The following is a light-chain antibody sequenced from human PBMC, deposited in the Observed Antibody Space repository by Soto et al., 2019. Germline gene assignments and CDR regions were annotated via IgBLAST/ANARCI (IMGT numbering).Light chain of an antibody. CDR1: TSNIGINS. Sequence: QSVLTQPPSASGTPGQRLTISCSGSTSNIGINSVTWFQQLPGTAPKLLIHTNDERPSGVPDRFSGSKSGTSASLAIIGLQSDDEADYYCAVWDARLTDYVFGTGTKLTVL. V-gene: IGLV1-44*01. J-gene: IGLJ1*01. CDR3: AVWDARLTDYV. CDR2: TND.